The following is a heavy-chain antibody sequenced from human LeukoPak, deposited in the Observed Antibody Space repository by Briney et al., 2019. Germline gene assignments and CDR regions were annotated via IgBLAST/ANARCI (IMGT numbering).Heavy chain of an antibody. V-gene: IGHV1-2*02. CDR1: GYTFTGYY. Sequence: ASVKVSCKASGYTFTGYYMHWVRQAPGQGLEWMGWINPNSGGTNYAQKFQGRVTMTRDTSISTAYMELSRLRSDDTAVYYCARDSGYSYGQGYFDYWGQGTLVTVSS. CDR3: ARDSGYSYGQGYFDY. CDR2: INPNSGGT. J-gene: IGHJ4*02. D-gene: IGHD5-18*01.